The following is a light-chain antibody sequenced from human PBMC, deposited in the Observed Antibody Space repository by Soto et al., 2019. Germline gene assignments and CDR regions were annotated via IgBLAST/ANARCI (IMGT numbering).Light chain of an antibody. CDR3: QSYDSSLSAWV. CDR2: GNS. CDR1: SSNIGAGYD. V-gene: IGLV1-40*01. J-gene: IGLJ3*02. Sequence: QAVVTQPPSVSGAPGQRVTISCTGSSSNIGAGYDVHWYQQLPGTAPKLLIHGNSNRPSGVPDRFSGSKSGTSASLAITGLQAEDEADYYCQSYDSSLSAWVFGGGTKLTVL.